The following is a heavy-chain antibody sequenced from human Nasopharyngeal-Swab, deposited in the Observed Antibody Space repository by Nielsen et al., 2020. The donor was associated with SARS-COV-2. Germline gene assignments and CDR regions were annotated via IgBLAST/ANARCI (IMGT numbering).Heavy chain of an antibody. J-gene: IGHJ4*02. Sequence: AAVKESCKASGYFFTSYGISWVRQDPGQGLEWMGWISVYNGNTKYAQKLQGRVTMTTDTSTSTAYMELRSLTSDDTAVYYCARGDTIVGATYYFDYWGQGTLVTVSS. CDR1: GYFFTSYG. CDR3: ARGDTIVGATYYFDY. CDR2: ISVYNGNT. D-gene: IGHD1-26*01. V-gene: IGHV1-18*04.